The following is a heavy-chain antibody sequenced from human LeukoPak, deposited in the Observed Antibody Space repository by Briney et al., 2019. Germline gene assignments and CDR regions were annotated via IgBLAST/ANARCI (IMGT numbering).Heavy chain of an antibody. Sequence: GGSLRLSCAASGFTFSSYAMSWVRQAPGKGLEWVSAISGSAYSTYYADSVKGRFTISRGNSKNTLYLQMNSLSAEDTAVYYCAKETVAAPPIDYWGQGTLVTVSS. V-gene: IGHV3-23*01. J-gene: IGHJ4*02. CDR1: GFTFSSYA. CDR3: AKETVAAPPIDY. CDR2: ISGSAYST. D-gene: IGHD6-19*01.